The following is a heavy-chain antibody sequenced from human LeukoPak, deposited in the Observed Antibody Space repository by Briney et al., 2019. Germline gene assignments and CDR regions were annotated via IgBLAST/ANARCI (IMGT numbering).Heavy chain of an antibody. CDR1: GFTFSSYA. D-gene: IGHD3-22*01. J-gene: IGHJ4*02. CDR2: ISGSGGST. V-gene: IGHV3-23*01. Sequence: PGGSLRLSCAASGFTFSSYAMSWVRQAPGKGLEWVSVISGSGGSTYYADSVKGRFTISRDNSKNTLYLQMNSLRAEDTAVYYCAKDAYYDSSGYVDYWGQGTLVTVSS. CDR3: AKDAYYDSSGYVDY.